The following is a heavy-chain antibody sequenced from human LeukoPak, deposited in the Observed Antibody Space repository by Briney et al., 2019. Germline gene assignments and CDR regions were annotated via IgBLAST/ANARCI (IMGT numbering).Heavy chain of an antibody. CDR1: GYTFTSYD. V-gene: IGHV1-8*01. Sequence: ASVKVSCKASGYTFTSYDINWVRQATGQGLEWMEWMNPNSGNTGYAQKFQGRVTMTRNTSISTAYMELSSLRSEDTAVYYCARGGGDILTGYYFGWFDPWGQGTLVTVSS. CDR3: ARGGGDILTGYYFGWFDP. CDR2: MNPNSGNT. J-gene: IGHJ5*02. D-gene: IGHD3-9*01.